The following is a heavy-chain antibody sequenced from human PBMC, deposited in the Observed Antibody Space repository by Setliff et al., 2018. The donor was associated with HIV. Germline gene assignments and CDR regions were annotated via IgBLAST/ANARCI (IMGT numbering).Heavy chain of an antibody. CDR3: ARHVTTVATSWFDP. J-gene: IGHJ5*02. D-gene: IGHD2-2*01. CDR1: GYSFTDYW. Sequence: PGESLKISCKGSGYSFTDYWIGWVRQMPGKGLEWVGFIYPGEEFNFRYSPSFQGQVTISVDRSISTAYLQWRTLKASDSGVYYCARHVTTVATSWFDPWGQGTLVTVSS. V-gene: IGHV5-51*01. CDR2: IYPGEEFNF.